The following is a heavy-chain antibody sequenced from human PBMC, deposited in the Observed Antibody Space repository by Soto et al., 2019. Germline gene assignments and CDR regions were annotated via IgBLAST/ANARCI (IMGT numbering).Heavy chain of an antibody. J-gene: IGHJ6*02. CDR3: ARDYSNPSAGAMDL. CDR1: NGSISSGDYH. D-gene: IGHD6-13*01. V-gene: IGHV4-30-4*01. Sequence: SETLSLTCTVSNGSISSGDYHWPWIGQPPGKGLEWIGAIYYSWSTYYNPSLKSRIRISVDTSKNQFSLKVNSVNAADTAVYYCARDYSNPSAGAMDLWGQGTKATVSS. CDR2: IYYSWST.